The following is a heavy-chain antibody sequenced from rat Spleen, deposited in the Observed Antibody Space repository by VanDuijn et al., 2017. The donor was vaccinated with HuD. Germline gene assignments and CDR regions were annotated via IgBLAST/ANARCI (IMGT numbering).Heavy chain of an antibody. V-gene: IGHV5-50*01. CDR2: IYYDSSKK. D-gene: IGHD1-9*01. Sequence: EVQLVESGGGLVQPGSSLKLSCVASGFTFSSYNMHWIRQAPKKGLEWIAVIYYDSSKKHYADSVKGRFTISRDNSKNTLYLEMNSLRSEDTAMYYCAEDTTGIPDYWGQGVMVTVSS. CDR3: AEDTTGIPDY. J-gene: IGHJ2*01. CDR1: GFTFSSYN.